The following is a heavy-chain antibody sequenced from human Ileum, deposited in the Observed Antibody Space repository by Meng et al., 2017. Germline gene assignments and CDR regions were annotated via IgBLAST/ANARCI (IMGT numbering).Heavy chain of an antibody. V-gene: IGHV1-3*01. D-gene: IGHD1-1*01. Sequence: QVQLVQSGAEVKKIGASVKVSCTASGYTFRNFPLHRVRQAPGQRPEWMGWINAGNGNIKISQKFQGRITNTSDTSATAYMELSSLRTEETAVYFCARENDNWNYFDSWGQGTLVTVSS. CDR1: GYTFRNFP. CDR2: INAGNGNI. CDR3: ARENDNWNYFDS. J-gene: IGHJ4*02.